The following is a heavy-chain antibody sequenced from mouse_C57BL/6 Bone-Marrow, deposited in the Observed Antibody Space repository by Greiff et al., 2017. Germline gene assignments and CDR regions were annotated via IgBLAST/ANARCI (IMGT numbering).Heavy chain of an antibody. CDR2: IDPENGDT. CDR1: GFNIKDDY. V-gene: IGHV14-4*01. Sequence: VQLQQSGAELVRPGASVKLSCTASGFNIKDDYMHWVKQRPEQGLEWIGWIDPENGDTEYASKFQGKATITADTSSNTAYLQLSSLTSEDTAVYYCTSSPSYFDCWGQGTTLTVSS. J-gene: IGHJ2*01. D-gene: IGHD1-1*01. CDR3: TSSPSYFDC.